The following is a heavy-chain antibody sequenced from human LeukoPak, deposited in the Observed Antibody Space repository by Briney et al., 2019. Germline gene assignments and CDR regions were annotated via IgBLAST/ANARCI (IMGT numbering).Heavy chain of an antibody. CDR1: GGSISSSSYY. Sequence: SETLSLTCTVSGGSISSSSYYWGWIRQPPGKGLEWIGSIYYSGSTYYNPSLKSRVTISVDTSKNQFSLKLSSVTAADTAVYYCAIRYYDFWSGYSLGPFDPWGQGTLVTVSS. D-gene: IGHD3-3*01. J-gene: IGHJ5*02. CDR3: AIRYYDFWSGYSLGPFDP. V-gene: IGHV4-39*01. CDR2: IYYSGST.